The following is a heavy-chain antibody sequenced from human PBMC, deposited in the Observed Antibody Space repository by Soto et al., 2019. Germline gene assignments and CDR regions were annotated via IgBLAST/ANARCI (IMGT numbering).Heavy chain of an antibody. D-gene: IGHD4-4*01. CDR1: GYTFTGYY. J-gene: IGHJ6*02. CDR2: INPNSGGT. Sequence: ASVKVSCKASGYTFTGYYMHWVRQAPGQGLEWMGWINPNSGGTNYAQKFQGRVTMTRDTSISTAYMELSRLRSDDTAVYYCAREQSDYRYYYYGMDVWGPGTKVTVSS. CDR3: AREQSDYRYYYYGMDV. V-gene: IGHV1-2*02.